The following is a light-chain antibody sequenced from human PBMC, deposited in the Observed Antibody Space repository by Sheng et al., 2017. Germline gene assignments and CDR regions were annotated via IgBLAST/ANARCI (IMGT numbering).Light chain of an antibody. CDR1: SSNIGSNT. CDR2: NDN. Sequence: QSVLTQTPSASETPGQRVTISCSGSSSNIGSNTINWYQHLPGTAPKLLIYNDNQRPSGVPDRFSGSQSGTSASLAITGLRSEDEADYHCAVWDDSLNGPVFGGGTKLIVL. V-gene: IGLV1-44*01. J-gene: IGLJ2*01. CDR3: AVWDDSLNGPV.